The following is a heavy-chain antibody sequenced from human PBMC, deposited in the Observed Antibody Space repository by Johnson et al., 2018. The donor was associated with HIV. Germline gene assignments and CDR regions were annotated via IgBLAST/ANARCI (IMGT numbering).Heavy chain of an antibody. Sequence: QVQLVESGGGLVKPGGSLRLSCAASGFTFSDYYMSWIRQAPGKGLEWVAVISYDGSNKYDADSVKGRFTIYRDNSKNTLYLQMNSLRAEDTAVYYCARGGGCGGGTCPLWSAFDIWGQGTKVTVSS. D-gene: IGHD2-15*01. V-gene: IGHV3-30*03. J-gene: IGHJ3*02. CDR3: ARGGGCGGGTCPLWSAFDI. CDR1: GFTFSDYY. CDR2: ISYDGSNK.